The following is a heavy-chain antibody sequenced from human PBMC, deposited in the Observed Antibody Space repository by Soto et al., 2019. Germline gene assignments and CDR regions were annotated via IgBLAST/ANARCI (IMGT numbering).Heavy chain of an antibody. CDR2: ISSSSSYI. Sequence: PGGSLRLSCAASGFTFSSYSMNWVRQAPGKGLEWVSSISSSSSYIYYADSVEGRFTISRDNSKNTLFLQLDSLRAEDTGVYYCAREIAPHEAFDIWGQGTMVTVSS. D-gene: IGHD3-22*01. CDR1: GFTFSSYS. V-gene: IGHV3-21*01. CDR3: AREIAPHEAFDI. J-gene: IGHJ3*02.